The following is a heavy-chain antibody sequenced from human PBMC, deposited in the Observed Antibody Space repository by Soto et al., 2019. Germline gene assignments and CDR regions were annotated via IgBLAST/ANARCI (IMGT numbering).Heavy chain of an antibody. V-gene: IGHV3-30*18. CDR3: VKDRVATTRVDY. D-gene: IGHD5-12*01. CDR1: GFTFSSYG. J-gene: IGHJ4*02. CDR2: ISYDGSNK. Sequence: QVQLVESGGGVVQPGRSLRLSCAASGFTFSSYGMHWVRQAPGKGLEWVAVISYDGSNKYYADSVKGRFTISRDNSKNTLYLQMNSLRAEDTAVYYCVKDRVATTRVDYWGQGTLVTVSS.